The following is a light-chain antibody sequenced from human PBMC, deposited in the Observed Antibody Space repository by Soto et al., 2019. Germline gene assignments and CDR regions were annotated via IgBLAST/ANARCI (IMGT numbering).Light chain of an antibody. CDR2: EVS. J-gene: IGLJ2*01. V-gene: IGLV2-23*02. CDR1: SSDVGSYNL. Sequence: QSALTQPASVSGSPGQSITISCTGTSSDVGSYNLVSWYQQHPGKAPKLMIYEVSKRPSGVSNRFSGSKSDNTASLTVSGLQAEDEADYYCCSYAGSSSSVVFGGGTKLTVL. CDR3: CSYAGSSSSVV.